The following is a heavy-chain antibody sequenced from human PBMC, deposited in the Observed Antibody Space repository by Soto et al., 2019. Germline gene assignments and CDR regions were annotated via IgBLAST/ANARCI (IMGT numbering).Heavy chain of an antibody. CDR2: INPNSGGT. J-gene: IGHJ6*03. Sequence: EASVKVSCKASGYTFTGYYMHWVRQAPGQGLEWMGWINPNSGGTNYAQKFQGWVTMTRDTSISTAYMELSRLRSDDTAVYYRARDRFGESYYYMDVWGKGTTVTVSS. V-gene: IGHV1-2*04. CDR3: ARDRFGESYYYMDV. CDR1: GYTFTGYY. D-gene: IGHD3-10*01.